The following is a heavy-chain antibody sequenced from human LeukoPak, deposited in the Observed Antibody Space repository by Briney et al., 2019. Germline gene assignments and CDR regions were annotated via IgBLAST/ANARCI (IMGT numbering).Heavy chain of an antibody. CDR3: ARDARRDGVDY. D-gene: IGHD5-24*01. CDR2: ISSSSSTI. Sequence: GGSLRLSCAASGFTFSSYSMNWVRQAPGKGLEWVSYISSSSSTIYYADSVKGRFTISRDNAKNSLYLQMNSLRAEDTAVYYCARDARRDGVDYWGQGTLVTVSS. J-gene: IGHJ4*02. V-gene: IGHV3-48*01. CDR1: GFTFSSYS.